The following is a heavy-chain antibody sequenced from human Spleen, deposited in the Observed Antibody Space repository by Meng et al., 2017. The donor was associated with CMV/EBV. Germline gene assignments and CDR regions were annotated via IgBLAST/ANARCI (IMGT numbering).Heavy chain of an antibody. CDR2: IYIGGTST. Sequence: GGALRLSCAASGFTFSSHAMSWVRKAPGKGLVWVSNIYIGGTSTFYADSVKVRFTISRDNSKKTLYLQMNSPGAEDTAVYYCAKARSSGGHYYYYDMDVWGQGTTVTVSS. V-gene: IGHV3-23*03. CDR1: GFTFSSHA. J-gene: IGHJ6*02. D-gene: IGHD6-6*01. CDR3: AKARSSGGHYYYYDMDV.